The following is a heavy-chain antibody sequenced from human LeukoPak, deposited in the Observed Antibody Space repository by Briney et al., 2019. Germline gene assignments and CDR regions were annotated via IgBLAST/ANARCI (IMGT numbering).Heavy chain of an antibody. CDR1: GFTFDDHA. D-gene: IGHD3-10*01. J-gene: IGHJ4*02. Sequence: SGGSLRLSCAASGFTFDDHAMHWVRQAPGRGLEWVSGISWNSNKRGYADSVKGRFTISRDNARNSLSLQMNSLRAEDTALYYCARDRGLTVYHFDYWGQGTLVTVSS. V-gene: IGHV3-9*01. CDR3: ARDRGLTVYHFDY. CDR2: ISWNSNKR.